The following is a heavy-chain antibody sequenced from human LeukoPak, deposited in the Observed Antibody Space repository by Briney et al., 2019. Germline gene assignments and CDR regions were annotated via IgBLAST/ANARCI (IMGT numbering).Heavy chain of an antibody. CDR2: IWYDGSNK. V-gene: IGHV3-33*01. J-gene: IGHJ6*02. Sequence: QTRGSLRLSCAASGFTFSSYGMHWVRQAPGKGLEWVAVIWYDGSNKYYTDSVKGRFTISRDNSKNTLYLQMNSLRAEDTAVYYCARVQSAYYYYYGMDVWGQGTTVTVSS. CDR3: ARVQSAYYYYYGMDV. CDR1: GFTFSSYG.